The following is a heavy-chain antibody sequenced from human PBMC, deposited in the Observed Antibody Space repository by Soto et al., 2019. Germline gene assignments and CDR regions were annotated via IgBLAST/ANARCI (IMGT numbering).Heavy chain of an antibody. CDR3: ARVRYDFWSGYPPPSGNWFDP. D-gene: IGHD3-3*01. CDR1: GFTFSSYA. Sequence: GGSLRLSCAASGFTFSSYAMHWVRQAPGKGLEWVAVISYDGSNKYYADSVKGRFTISRDNSKNTLYLQMNSLRAEDTAVYYCARVRYDFWSGYPPPSGNWFDPWGQGTLVTVSS. CDR2: ISYDGSNK. J-gene: IGHJ5*02. V-gene: IGHV3-30-3*01.